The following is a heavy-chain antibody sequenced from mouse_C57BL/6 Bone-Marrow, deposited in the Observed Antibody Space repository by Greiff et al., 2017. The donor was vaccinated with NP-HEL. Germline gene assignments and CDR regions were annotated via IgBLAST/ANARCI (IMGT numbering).Heavy chain of an antibody. J-gene: IGHJ2*01. Sequence: EVNVVESGGGLVKPGGSLKLSCAASGFTFSSYTMSWVRQTPEKRLEWVATISGGGGNTYYPDSVKGRFTISRDNAKNTLYLQMSSLRSEDTALYYCARHSLYDYPDYWGQGTTLTVSS. D-gene: IGHD2-4*01. V-gene: IGHV5-9*01. CDR3: ARHSLYDYPDY. CDR2: ISGGGGNT. CDR1: GFTFSSYT.